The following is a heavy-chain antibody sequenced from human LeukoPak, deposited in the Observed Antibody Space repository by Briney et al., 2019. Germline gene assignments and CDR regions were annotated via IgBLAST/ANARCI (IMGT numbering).Heavy chain of an antibody. CDR1: GFTFSTYA. D-gene: IGHD6-13*01. V-gene: IGHV3-23*01. CDR2: ITGGGGTT. CDR3: ARQRGAAAGTGSLSGMDV. J-gene: IGHJ6*02. Sequence: GGSLRLSCAASGFTFSTYAMSWVRRTPGKGLEWVSAITGGGGTTYYADSVKGRFTISRDNSKNTLYLQMNSLRAEDTAVYYCARQRGAAAGTGSLSGMDVWGQGTTVTVSS.